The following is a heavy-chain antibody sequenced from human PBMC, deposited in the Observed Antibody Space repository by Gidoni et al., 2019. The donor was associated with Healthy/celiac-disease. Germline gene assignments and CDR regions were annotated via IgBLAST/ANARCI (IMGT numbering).Heavy chain of an antibody. D-gene: IGHD6-19*01. J-gene: IGHJ3*02. Sequence: EVQLVESGGGVVRPGGSLRLSCPASGFTFDDYGLSWVRQAPGKGLEWVSGINWNGGSTGYADSVKGRFTISRDNAKNSLYLQMNSLRAEDTALYHCARATVAGRVGAFDIWGQGTMVTVSS. CDR3: ARATVAGRVGAFDI. V-gene: IGHV3-20*01. CDR1: GFTFDDYG. CDR2: INWNGGST.